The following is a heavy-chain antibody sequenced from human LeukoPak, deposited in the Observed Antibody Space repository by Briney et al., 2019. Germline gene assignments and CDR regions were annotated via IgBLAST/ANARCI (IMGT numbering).Heavy chain of an antibody. D-gene: IGHD3-10*01. CDR1: GFTFSNYW. V-gene: IGHV3-7*01. CDR2: IKPSGSEK. J-gene: IGHJ3*02. Sequence: GGSLRLSCEGSGFTFSNYWMTWVRQAPEKGLEWVANIKPSGSEKHYADSVKGRFTISRDNAKNSLYLQMNSLRAEDTAVYYCARDRESITMVRGVPGAFDIWGQGTMVTVSS. CDR3: ARDRESITMVRGVPGAFDI.